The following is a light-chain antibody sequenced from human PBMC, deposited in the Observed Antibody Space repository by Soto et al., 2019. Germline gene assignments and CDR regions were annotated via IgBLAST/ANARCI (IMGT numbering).Light chain of an antibody. Sequence: QSALTQPASVSGSPGQSITISCTGTSSYVGGYNYVSWYQQHPGKAPKLMIYDVSNRPSGISNRSSGSKSGNTASLTISGLQAEDEDDYYCSSYTVSSTYVVFGGGTKLTVL. CDR3: SSYTVSSTYVV. J-gene: IGLJ2*01. CDR1: SSYVGGYNY. V-gene: IGLV2-14*01. CDR2: DVS.